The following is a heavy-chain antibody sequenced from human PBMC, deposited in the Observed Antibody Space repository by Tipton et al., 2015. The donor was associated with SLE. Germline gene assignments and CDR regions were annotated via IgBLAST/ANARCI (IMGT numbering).Heavy chain of an antibody. CDR1: GGSFSGYY. J-gene: IGHJ4*02. Sequence: TLSLTCAVYGGSFSGYYWSWIRQPPGKGLEWIGEINHNGGTNYNPSLKSRVTISVDTSKNQFSLKLSSVTAADTVVYYCTRDRGGTGWPEYYFDYWGQGALVTVSS. CDR2: INHNGGT. CDR3: TRDRGGTGWPEYYFDY. D-gene: IGHD6-19*01. V-gene: IGHV4-34*01.